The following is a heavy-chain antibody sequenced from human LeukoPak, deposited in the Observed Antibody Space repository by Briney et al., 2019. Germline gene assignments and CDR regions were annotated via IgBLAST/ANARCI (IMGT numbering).Heavy chain of an antibody. CDR3: ARTTTYSSGWYGAY. CDR2: IYGGDSET. Sequence: GESLKISCMASGYRYSDYWIGWVRQMPGKGLEWMGIIYGGDSETRYSPSLQGQVTISADKSINTAYLQWSSLKASDTAMYYCARTTTYSSGWYGAYWGQGTLVTVSS. J-gene: IGHJ4*02. V-gene: IGHV5-51*01. D-gene: IGHD6-19*01. CDR1: GYRYSDYW.